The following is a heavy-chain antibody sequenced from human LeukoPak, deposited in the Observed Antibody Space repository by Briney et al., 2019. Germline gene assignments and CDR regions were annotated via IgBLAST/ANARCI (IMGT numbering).Heavy chain of an antibody. CDR1: GFTFSSYA. Sequence: RAGGSLRLSCAASGFTFSSYAMSWVRQAPGKWLEGVSAISGSGGSTYYADSVKGRFTISRDNSKNTLYLQMNSLRAEDTAVYYCAKRIVGATGYYAFDIWGQGTMVTVSS. CDR2: ISGSGGST. V-gene: IGHV3-23*01. CDR3: AKRIVGATGYYAFDI. D-gene: IGHD1-26*01. J-gene: IGHJ3*02.